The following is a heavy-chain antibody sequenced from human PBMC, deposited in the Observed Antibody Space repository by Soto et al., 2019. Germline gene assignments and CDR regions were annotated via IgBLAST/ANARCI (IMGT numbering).Heavy chain of an antibody. J-gene: IGHJ4*02. V-gene: IGHV1-24*01. D-gene: IGHD3-10*01. CDR3: ATTYYYGSGSYSAGYYFDY. CDR2: FDPEDGET. Sequence: ASVKVSCKVSGYTLTELSMHWVRQAPGKGLEWMGGFDPEDGETIYAQKFKGRVTMTEDTSTDTAYMEMSSLRSEDTAMYYCATTYYYGSGSYSAGYYFDYWGQGTLVTVSS. CDR1: GYTLTELS.